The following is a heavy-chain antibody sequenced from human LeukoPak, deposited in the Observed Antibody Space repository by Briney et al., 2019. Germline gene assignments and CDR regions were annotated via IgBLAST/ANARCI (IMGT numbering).Heavy chain of an antibody. CDR1: GYSFTSYW. CDR2: IYPGDSDT. CDR3: ARVDLYYYDSSGPNDY. Sequence: GESLKISCKGSGYSFTSYWIGWVRQMPGKGLEWMGIIYPGDSDTRYSPSFQGQVTISADKSISTAYLQWSSLKASDTAMYYCARVDLYYYDSSGPNDYWGQGTLVTVSS. D-gene: IGHD3-22*01. V-gene: IGHV5-51*01. J-gene: IGHJ4*02.